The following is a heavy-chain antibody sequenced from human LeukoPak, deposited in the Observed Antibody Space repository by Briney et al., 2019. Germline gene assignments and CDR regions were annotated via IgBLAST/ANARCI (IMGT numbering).Heavy chain of an antibody. CDR1: GGSFSGYY. V-gene: IGHV4-34*01. Sequence: SETLSXTXAXYGGSFSGYYWSWIRQPPGKGLEWIGEINHSGSTNYNPSLKSRVTISVDTSKNQFSLKLSSVTAADTAVYYCANWFDPWGQGTLVTVSS. CDR3: ANWFDP. CDR2: INHSGST. J-gene: IGHJ5*02.